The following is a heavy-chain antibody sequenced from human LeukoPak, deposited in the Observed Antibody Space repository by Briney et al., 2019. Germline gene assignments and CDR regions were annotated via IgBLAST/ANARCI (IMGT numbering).Heavy chain of an antibody. V-gene: IGHV3-23*01. CDR2: VSDSDDST. Sequence: GGSLRLSCATSGFAFNHFTISWVRLAPGKGLEWISAVSDSDDSTYYADSVKGRFTISRDNSRDTVHLQMNSLRVEDTAIYYCAKGLGGYGGHDYWGQGTQVTVSS. CDR1: GFAFNHFT. D-gene: IGHD4-23*01. J-gene: IGHJ4*02. CDR3: AKGLGGYGGHDY.